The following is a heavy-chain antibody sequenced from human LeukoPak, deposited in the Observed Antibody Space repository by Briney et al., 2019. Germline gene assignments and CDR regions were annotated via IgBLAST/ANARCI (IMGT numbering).Heavy chain of an antibody. CDR2: ISSGGSPI. D-gene: IGHD5-18*01. Sequence: GGSLRLSCAASGFTFSDYYMSWIRQAPGKGLEWVAYISSGGSPIYYVDSVKGRFTISRDNAKNSLYLQMNSLRAEDTALYYCARDRWGYSYGGDWGQGTLVTVSS. V-gene: IGHV3-11*04. J-gene: IGHJ4*02. CDR3: ARDRWGYSYGGD. CDR1: GFTFSDYY.